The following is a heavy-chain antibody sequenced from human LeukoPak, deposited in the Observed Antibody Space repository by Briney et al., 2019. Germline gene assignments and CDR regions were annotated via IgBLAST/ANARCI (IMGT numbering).Heavy chain of an antibody. Sequence: SETLSVTCSGYSESFSGYYWSWIRQPPGKGLEWIGEINHSVGTNYNPSLKSRVTISVDTSKNQFSLKLSSVTAADTAVYYCARLSGYSSGWYLFDYWGQGTLVTVSS. V-gene: IGHV4-34*01. CDR1: SESFSGYY. D-gene: IGHD6-19*01. CDR3: ARLSGYSSGWYLFDY. J-gene: IGHJ4*02. CDR2: INHSVGT.